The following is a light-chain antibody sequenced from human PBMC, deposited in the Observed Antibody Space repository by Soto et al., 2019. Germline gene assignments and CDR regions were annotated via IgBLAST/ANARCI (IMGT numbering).Light chain of an antibody. J-gene: IGLJ1*01. CDR2: EVN. V-gene: IGLV2-8*01. Sequence: QSVVSQPPSASGSPGHSVSISCTGTSSDVGGYNYVSWYQQHPGKAPKLMIYEVNKRPSGVPDRFSGSKSGNTASLTVSGLQAEDEADYYCSSYAGSSNVFGTGTKVTVL. CDR1: SSDVGGYNY. CDR3: SSYAGSSNV.